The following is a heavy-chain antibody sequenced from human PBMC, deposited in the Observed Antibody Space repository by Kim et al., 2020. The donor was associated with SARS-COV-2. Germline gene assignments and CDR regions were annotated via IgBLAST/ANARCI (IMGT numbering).Heavy chain of an antibody. D-gene: IGHD6-19*01. V-gene: IGHV4-39*07. CDR3: ARYGSGWYEGGAFDI. J-gene: IGHJ3*02. Sequence: SETLSLTCTVSGGSISSSSYYWGWIRQPPGKGLEWIGSIYYSGSTYYNPSLKSRVTISVDTSKNQFSLKLSSVTAADTAVYYCARYGSGWYEGGAFDIWGQGTMVTVSS. CDR2: IYYSGST. CDR1: GGSISSSSYY.